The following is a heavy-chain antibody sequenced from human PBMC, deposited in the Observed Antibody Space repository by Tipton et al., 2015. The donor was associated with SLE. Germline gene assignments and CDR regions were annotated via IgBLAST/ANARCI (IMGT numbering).Heavy chain of an antibody. V-gene: IGHV4-4*07. J-gene: IGHJ3*02. CDR3: AGRRHYDFWSGYPPII. D-gene: IGHD3-3*01. CDR1: GGSISSYY. Sequence: TLSLTCTVSGGSISSYYWSWIRQPPGKGLEWIGRIYTSGSTNYNPSLQSRVTMSVDTSKNQFSLKLSSVTAADTAVYYCAGRRHYDFWSGYPPIIRGQGTMVTVSS. CDR2: IYTSGST.